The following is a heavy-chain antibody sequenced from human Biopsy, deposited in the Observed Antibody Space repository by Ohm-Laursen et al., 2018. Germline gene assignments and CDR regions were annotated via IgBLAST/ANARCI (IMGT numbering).Heavy chain of an antibody. J-gene: IGHJ4*02. Sequence: SVKVSCKASGYKFTSYGMSWVRQAPGQGFEWMGRISGYNGNTNYAQKFQGRITMTIDAAASTGYMDLRSLKSDDTAVYYCARIAAAGWDDYWGQGTLVTVSS. D-gene: IGHD6-25*01. CDR2: ISGYNGNT. CDR3: ARIAAAGWDDY. CDR1: GYKFTSYG. V-gene: IGHV1-18*01.